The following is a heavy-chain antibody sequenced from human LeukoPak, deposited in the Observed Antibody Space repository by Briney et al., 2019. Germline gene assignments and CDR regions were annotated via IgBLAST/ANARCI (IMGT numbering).Heavy chain of an antibody. CDR3: VRVYPADEYFQH. Sequence: PSETLSLTCSVSGGSISSSSYDWGWIRQPPGKGLEWIASIHYTGSTYYNPSLKSRVTISLDTSKNQFPLKLNSMTAADTAVYHCVRVYPADEYFQHWGQGTLVTVSS. J-gene: IGHJ1*01. CDR1: GGSISSSSYD. D-gene: IGHD2/OR15-2a*01. V-gene: IGHV4-39*06. CDR2: IHYTGST.